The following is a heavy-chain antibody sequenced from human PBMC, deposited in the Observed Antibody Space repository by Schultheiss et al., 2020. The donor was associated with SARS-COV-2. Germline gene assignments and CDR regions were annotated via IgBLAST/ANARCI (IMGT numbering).Heavy chain of an antibody. CDR2: ISGSGVST. Sequence: GESLKISCAASGFTFSSYAMSWVRQAPGKGLEWVSAISGSGVSTYYADSVKGRFTISRDNSKNTLYLQMNSLRAEDTAVYYCAKSGGFAYGRIPFDYWAQGTLVTVSS. J-gene: IGHJ4*02. CDR1: GFTFSSYA. D-gene: IGHD5-18*01. CDR3: AKSGGFAYGRIPFDY. V-gene: IGHV3-23*01.